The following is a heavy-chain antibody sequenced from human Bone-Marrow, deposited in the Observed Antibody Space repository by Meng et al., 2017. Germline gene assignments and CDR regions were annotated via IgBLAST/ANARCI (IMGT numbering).Heavy chain of an antibody. Sequence: LVQSGAGVKRAGAWQNVSSKASGCTFSSYAISWVRQAPGLGRVGMGGIIPIFGTANYAQKFQGRVTITADESTSTNYMELSSLRSEDTAVYYCARGRYSGSYDYWGQGTLVTVSS. D-gene: IGHD1-26*01. J-gene: IGHJ4*02. CDR2: IIPIFGTA. CDR1: GCTFSSYA. CDR3: ARGRYSGSYDY. V-gene: IGHV1-69*01.